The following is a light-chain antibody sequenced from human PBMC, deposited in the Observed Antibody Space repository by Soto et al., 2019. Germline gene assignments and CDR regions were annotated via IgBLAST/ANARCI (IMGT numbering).Light chain of an antibody. CDR1: SSDVGAYNY. V-gene: IGLV2-14*03. CDR3: SSFTSSSSYV. J-gene: IGLJ1*01. CDR2: HVS. Sequence: QSVLTQPASVSGSPGQSITISCTGTSSDVGAYNYVSWYQQHPGRAPQLIIYHVSNRPSGVSNRFSGSKSDNTASLTISGLQAEDEADYYCSSFTSSSSYVFGPGTKPTVL.